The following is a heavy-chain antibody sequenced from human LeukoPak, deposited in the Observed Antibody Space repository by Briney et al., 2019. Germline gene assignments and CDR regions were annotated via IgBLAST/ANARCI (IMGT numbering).Heavy chain of an antibody. D-gene: IGHD6-19*01. V-gene: IGHV4-34*01. CDR2: INHSGST. CDR1: GGSFSGYY. CDR3: ARGPVAVTGYYYYYYMDV. Sequence: PSETLSLTCAVYGGSFSGYYWSWIRQPPGEGLEWIGEINHSGSTNYNPSLKSRVTISVDTSKNQFSLKLSSVTAADTAVYYCARGPVAVTGYYYYYYMDVWGKGTTVTVSS. J-gene: IGHJ6*03.